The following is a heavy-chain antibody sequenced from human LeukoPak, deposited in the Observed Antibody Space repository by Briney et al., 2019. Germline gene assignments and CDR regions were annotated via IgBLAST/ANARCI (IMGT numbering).Heavy chain of an antibody. Sequence: GRSLRLSCAASGFTFSNYGMHWVRQAPGKRLEWVAVISYDGNSKYYVDSVKGRFTISRDNSKNTLYLQMNSLRAEDTAVYYCAKGYCSSTSCYPEAPSDYWGQGTLVTVYS. J-gene: IGHJ4*02. CDR3: AKGYCSSTSCYPEAPSDY. D-gene: IGHD2-2*01. CDR2: ISYDGNSK. CDR1: GFTFSNYG. V-gene: IGHV3-30*18.